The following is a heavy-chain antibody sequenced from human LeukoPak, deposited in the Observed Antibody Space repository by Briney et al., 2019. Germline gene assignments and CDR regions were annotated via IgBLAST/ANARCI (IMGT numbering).Heavy chain of an antibody. CDR1: GGTFSSYD. D-gene: IGHD2-2*01. J-gene: IGHJ4*02. Sequence: ASVKVSCKASGGTFSSYDISWVRQAPGQGLEWMGWINPHSGGTNYAQKFQGGVTMTRDTSITTAYMELSSLRSDDTAVYYCARDVGEYCSSTNCYASHYWGQGTLVTVSS. CDR3: ARDVGEYCSSTNCYASHY. V-gene: IGHV1-2*02. CDR2: INPHSGGT.